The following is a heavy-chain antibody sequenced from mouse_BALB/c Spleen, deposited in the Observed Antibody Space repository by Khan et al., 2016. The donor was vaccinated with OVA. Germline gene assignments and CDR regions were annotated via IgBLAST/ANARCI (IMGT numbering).Heavy chain of an antibody. J-gene: IGHJ3*01. V-gene: IGHV1-52*01. D-gene: IGHD2-2*01. CDR3: ERREKYGYDPSWFAY. CDR2: INPSDSES. Sequence: QVQLKESGAELVRPGASVKLSCKASGYTFTSYWMNWVRQRPRQSLEWIGKINPSDSESHYNQMFKDKATLTVDKSYDPAYMQLSSLTSEDSAVYYCERREKYGYDPSWFAYWGQGTLVTVSA. CDR1: GYTFTSYW.